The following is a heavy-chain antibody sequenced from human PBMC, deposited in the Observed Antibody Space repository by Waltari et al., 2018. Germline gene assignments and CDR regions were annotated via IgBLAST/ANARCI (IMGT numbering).Heavy chain of an antibody. CDR3: AKEGGIVGDNDY. Sequence: EVFLVESGGGLVQPGGSLRLSCAASGFTFSRFAMSWVRQAPGKGLEWVSAISPSGSRTYYADSVKGRLTISRDNSKNTLYLQMNALRGEDTAVYHCAKEGGIVGDNDYWGQGTLVTVSA. CDR1: GFTFSRFA. V-gene: IGHV3-23*04. J-gene: IGHJ4*02. D-gene: IGHD1-26*01. CDR2: ISPSGSRT.